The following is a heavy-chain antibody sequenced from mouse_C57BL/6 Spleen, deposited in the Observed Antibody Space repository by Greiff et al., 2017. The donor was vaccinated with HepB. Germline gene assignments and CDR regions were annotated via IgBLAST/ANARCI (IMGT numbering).Heavy chain of an antibody. CDR1: GYAFSSSW. D-gene: IGHD2-3*01. J-gene: IGHJ2*01. CDR2: IYPGDGDT. Sequence: QVQLKESGPELVKPGASVKISCKASGYAFSSSWMNWVKQRPGKGLEWIGRIYPGDGDTNYNGKFKGKATLTADKSSSTAYMQLSSLTSEDSAVYFCARDYDGYEFDYWGQGTTLTVSS. CDR3: ARDYDGYEFDY. V-gene: IGHV1-82*01.